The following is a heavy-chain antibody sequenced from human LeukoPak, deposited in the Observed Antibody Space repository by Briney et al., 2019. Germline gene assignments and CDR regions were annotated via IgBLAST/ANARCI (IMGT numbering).Heavy chain of an antibody. CDR3: ARAMRITMVRGPPDV. Sequence: GGSLRLSCAASGFTVSSNYLSWVRQAPGKGLEWVSVIYSGGSTYYADSVKGRFTISRDNSKNTLYLQMNSLRAEDTAVYYCARAMRITMVRGPPDVWAKGPRSPSP. D-gene: IGHD3-10*01. CDR1: GFTVSSNY. V-gene: IGHV3-53*01. CDR2: IYSGGST. J-gene: IGHJ6*02.